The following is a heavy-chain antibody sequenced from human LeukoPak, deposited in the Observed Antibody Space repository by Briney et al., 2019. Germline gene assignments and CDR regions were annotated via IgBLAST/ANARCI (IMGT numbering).Heavy chain of an antibody. CDR1: GYTFTSYG. CDR2: ISAYNGNT. CDR3: ARTYYDFWSAYSDY. V-gene: IGHV1-18*01. Sequence: GASVKVSCKASGYTFTSYGFSWVRQAPGQGLEWMGWISAYNGNTNYAQKLQGRVTMTTDTSTSTAYMELRSLRSDDTAVYYCARTYYDFWSAYSDYWGQGTLVTVSS. J-gene: IGHJ4*02. D-gene: IGHD3-3*01.